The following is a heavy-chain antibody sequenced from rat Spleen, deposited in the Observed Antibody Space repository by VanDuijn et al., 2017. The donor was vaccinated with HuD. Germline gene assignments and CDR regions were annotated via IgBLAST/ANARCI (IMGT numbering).Heavy chain of an antibody. Sequence: EVQLVESGGGRVQPGRSLRLSCVASGITFNHYWTTWIRQAPGKGLEWVASISNIDDTYYSDSVKGRCSISRDNAKSTLYLQMNSLRSEDTATYYCSPLPGYNRDHWGQGVMVTASS. D-gene: IGHD1-4*01. J-gene: IGHJ2*01. CDR2: ISNIDDT. V-gene: IGHV5-31*01. CDR1: GITFNHYW. CDR3: SPLPGYNRDH.